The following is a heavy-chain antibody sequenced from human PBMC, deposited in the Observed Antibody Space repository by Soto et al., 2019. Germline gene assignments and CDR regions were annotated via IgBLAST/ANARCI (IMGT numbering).Heavy chain of an antibody. Sequence: QITLKESGPPLVKPTQTLTLTCTFSGFSLSTSGVGVGWIRQPPGKALEWLALIYWDDDKRYSPSLKSRLTIXXDXSXXQVVLTMTNMAPVDTATYYCAHMASARLPRWYFDLWGRGTLVTVSS. V-gene: IGHV2-5*02. CDR2: IYWDDDK. CDR1: GFSLSTSGVG. J-gene: IGHJ2*01. CDR3: AHMASARLPRWYFDL.